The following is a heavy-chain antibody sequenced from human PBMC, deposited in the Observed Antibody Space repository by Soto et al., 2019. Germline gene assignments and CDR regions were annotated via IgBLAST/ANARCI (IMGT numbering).Heavy chain of an antibody. V-gene: IGHV1-69*06. CDR1: GGTFSSYA. CDR3: ARGGYSSTWSNLLDRSGLDV. J-gene: IGHJ6*02. CDR2: IVPLFRTT. D-gene: IGHD6-13*01. Sequence: QVQLVQSGAEAKKPGSSVKVSCKTSGGTFSSYAINWGRQAPGQGLEWMGGIVPLFRTTNYAQKFQGRVTITADTSTYTVYMELSELRSGDTAVYYCARGGYSSTWSNLLDRSGLDVWGQGTTVTVSS.